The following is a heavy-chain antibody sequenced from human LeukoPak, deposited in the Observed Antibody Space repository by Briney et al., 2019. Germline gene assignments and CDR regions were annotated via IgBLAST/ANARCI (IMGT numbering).Heavy chain of an antibody. CDR1: GGSISSGGYY. V-gene: IGHV4-31*03. D-gene: IGHD1-7*01. CDR2: IYYSGST. J-gene: IGHJ4*02. CDR3: ARVVPDWNYGPRYFDY. Sequence: SETLSLTCTGSGGSISSGGYYWSWIRQHPGKGLEWIGYIYYSGSTYYNPSLKSRVTISVDTSKNQFSLKLSSVTAADTAVYYCARVVPDWNYGPRYFDYWGQGTLVTVSS.